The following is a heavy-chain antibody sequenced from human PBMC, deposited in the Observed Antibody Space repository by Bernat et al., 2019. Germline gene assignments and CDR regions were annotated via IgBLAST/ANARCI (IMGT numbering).Heavy chain of an antibody. CDR2: ISSSSSYI. D-gene: IGHD3-3*01. J-gene: IGHJ4*02. CDR3: ARGIWSGYFLDY. V-gene: IGHV3-21*01. CDR1: GFTFSSYS. Sequence: EVQLVESGGGLVKPGGSLRLSCAASGFTFSSYSMNWVRQAPGKGLEWVSSISSSSSYIDYADSVKGRFTISRDNAKNSLYLQMNSLRAEDTAVYYCARGIWSGYFLDYWGQGTLVTVSS.